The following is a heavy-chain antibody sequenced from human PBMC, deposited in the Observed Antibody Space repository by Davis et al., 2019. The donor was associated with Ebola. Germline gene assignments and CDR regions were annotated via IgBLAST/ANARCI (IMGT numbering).Heavy chain of an antibody. Sequence: SETLSLTCTVSGGSISSYYWSWIRQPPGRGLEWIGYISNSGSNKYNSSLRSRVSISVDSSKMQFSLRLTSVTAADTAVYYCARADFVIVPGAIRRIDGFDIWGQGTMVTVSS. CDR3: ARADFVIVPGAIRRIDGFDI. V-gene: IGHV4-59*01. D-gene: IGHD2-2*02. CDR1: GGSISSYY. CDR2: ISNSGSN. J-gene: IGHJ3*02.